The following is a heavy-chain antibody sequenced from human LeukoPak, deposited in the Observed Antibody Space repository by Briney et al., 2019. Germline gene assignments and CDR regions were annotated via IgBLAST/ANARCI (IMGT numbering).Heavy chain of an antibody. CDR1: GFTFSSFA. CDR2: ISGSGGST. D-gene: IGHD4-17*01. V-gene: IGHV3-23*01. CDR3: AKARSFTVTTSFDY. J-gene: IGHJ4*02. Sequence: GRSLRLSCAASGFTFSSFAMTWVRQAPGEGLEWVSTISGSGGSTYYADSVKGRFTISRDNSKNTLYLQMNSLRAEDTAVYYCAKARSFTVTTSFDYWGQGTLVTVSS.